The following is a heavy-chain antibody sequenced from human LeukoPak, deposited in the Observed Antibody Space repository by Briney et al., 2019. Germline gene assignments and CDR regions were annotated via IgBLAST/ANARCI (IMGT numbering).Heavy chain of an antibody. CDR3: ARLYFASGTYSYNWFDP. CDR2: IFHSGSP. D-gene: IGHD3-10*01. Sequence: SETLSLTCTVSGASISTYHWSWIRQPPGKELEWIGFIFHSGSPNYNPSLKSRVTISVDTSNNQLSLKLTSVTAADTAVYFCARLYFASGTYSYNWFDPWGQGTLVTVPS. J-gene: IGHJ5*02. V-gene: IGHV4-59*01. CDR1: GASISTYH.